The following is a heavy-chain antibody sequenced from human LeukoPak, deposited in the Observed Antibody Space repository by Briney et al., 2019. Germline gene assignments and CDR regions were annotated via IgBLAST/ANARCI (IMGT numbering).Heavy chain of an antibody. CDR1: GFTLTELS. J-gene: IGHJ3*02. CDR3: ATGFHAFDI. V-gene: IGHV1-24*01. CDR2: FDPEDGET. D-gene: IGHD2-21*01. Sequence: ASVELCCKASGFTLTELSMHWVPQAPGKGLEWMGGFDPEDGETIYAQKFQGRVTMTEDTSTDTAYMELSSLRSEDTAVYYCATGFHAFDIWGQGTMVTVSS.